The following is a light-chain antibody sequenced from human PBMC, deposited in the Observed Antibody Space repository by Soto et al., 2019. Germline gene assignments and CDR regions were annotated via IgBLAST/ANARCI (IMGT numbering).Light chain of an antibody. CDR3: HQYGTSPFT. Sequence: EIVLTQSPVTLSLSTGERATLSCRASQSVASPYLDWFQQKPGQPPRLLIYVASNRAPDIPDRCIGSGSGTEFTLTIARLPPEDFAMYYCHQYGTSPFTFGPWKKVYV. V-gene: IGKV3-20*01. J-gene: IGKJ3*01. CDR2: VAS. CDR1: QSVASPY.